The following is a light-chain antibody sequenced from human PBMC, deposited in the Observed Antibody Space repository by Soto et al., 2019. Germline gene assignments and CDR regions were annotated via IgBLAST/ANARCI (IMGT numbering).Light chain of an antibody. CDR1: SSDVGGYNY. V-gene: IGLV2-8*01. Sequence: QSVLTQPPSASGSPGQSVTISCTGTSSDVGGYNYVSWYQQHPGKAPKLIIYEVRERPSGVPDRFSGSKSGNTASLTVSGLQAEDEADYYCRPYAGSDMFVFGTGTKLTVL. CDR2: EVR. J-gene: IGLJ1*01. CDR3: RPYAGSDMFV.